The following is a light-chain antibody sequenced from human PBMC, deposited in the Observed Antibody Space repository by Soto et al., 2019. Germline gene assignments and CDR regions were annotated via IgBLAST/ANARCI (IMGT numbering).Light chain of an antibody. J-gene: IGKJ4*01. CDR2: AAS. Sequence: DIQMTQSPSSLSASVGDRVTITCRASQSISSYLNWYQQKPGKAPKLLIYAASTLQSGVPSRFSGSGSGADYTLSISSLQPEDFATYYCQQAYNVPLTFGGGTKVEIK. CDR1: QSISSY. CDR3: QQAYNVPLT. V-gene: IGKV1-39*01.